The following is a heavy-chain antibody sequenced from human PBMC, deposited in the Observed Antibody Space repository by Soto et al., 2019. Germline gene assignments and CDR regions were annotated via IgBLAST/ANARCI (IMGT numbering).Heavy chain of an antibody. CDR3: ARGSGVATATLDDYYFYMDV. D-gene: IGHD5-12*01. CDR2: SNTNRGVT. J-gene: IGHJ6*03. Sequence: QGQLVQSGAEVRKPGASVTASCRSSGDSFNDYYIHWVRQAPGPGFEWMGWSNTNRGVTKYAQKFQGWVSMTRDTSIRTVYMQMSRLRSDDTAVYYWARGSGVATATLDDYYFYMDVWGTWTTVTVSS. CDR1: GDSFNDYY. V-gene: IGHV1-2*04.